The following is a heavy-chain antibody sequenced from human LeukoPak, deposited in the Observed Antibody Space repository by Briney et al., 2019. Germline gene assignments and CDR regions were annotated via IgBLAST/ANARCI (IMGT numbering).Heavy chain of an antibody. Sequence: GGSLRLSCAASGFTFTRYSITSVRQAPGKGLEWVSYISSSSRTMYYADSVKGRFTISRDNAKNSLYLQMNSLRDDDTAVYYCARDPNYGDYERYYYYGMDVWGQGTTVTVSS. CDR3: ARDPNYGDYERYYYYGMDV. D-gene: IGHD4-17*01. J-gene: IGHJ6*02. CDR2: ISSSSRTM. CDR1: GFTFTRYS. V-gene: IGHV3-48*02.